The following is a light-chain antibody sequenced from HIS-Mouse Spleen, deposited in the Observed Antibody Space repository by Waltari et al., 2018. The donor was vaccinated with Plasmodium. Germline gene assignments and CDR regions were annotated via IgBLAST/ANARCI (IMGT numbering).Light chain of an antibody. CDR3: YSTDSSGNHRV. CDR2: EDS. J-gene: IGLJ3*02. Sequence: SYELTQPPSVSVFPGQTARITCSGDALPKKYAYWYQQKSGQAPVLVIYEDSKRPSGIPEVFSGARSGTMGTLTIRGARVEDEADYYCYSTDSSGNHRVFGGGTKLTVL. V-gene: IGLV3-10*01. CDR1: ALPKKY.